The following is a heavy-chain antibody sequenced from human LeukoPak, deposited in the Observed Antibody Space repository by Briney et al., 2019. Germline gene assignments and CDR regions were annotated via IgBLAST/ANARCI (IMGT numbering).Heavy chain of an antibody. J-gene: IGHJ6*03. D-gene: IGHD5-24*01. CDR2: IYSRGDT. Sequence: GGSLRLSCAASEFIVSINYMTWVRQAPGKGLEWVSLIYSRGDTKYADSVKGRFTISRDNSKNTLYLQMNSLRPEDTAVYYCARDTGDGYTPPDYYYSMDVWGKGTTVTVSS. CDR3: ARDTGDGYTPPDYYYSMDV. V-gene: IGHV3-66*03. CDR1: EFIVSINY.